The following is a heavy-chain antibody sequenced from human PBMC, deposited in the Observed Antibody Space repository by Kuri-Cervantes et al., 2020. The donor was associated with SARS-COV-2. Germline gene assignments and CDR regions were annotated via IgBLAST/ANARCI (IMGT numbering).Heavy chain of an antibody. CDR2: IRSKANSYAT. CDR3: TTGAQQAGMGNYYYYMDV. J-gene: IGHJ6*03. CDR1: GFTFGGSA. Sequence: GESLKISCAASGFTFGGSAMHWVRQASGKGLEWVGRIRSKANSYATAYAASVKGRFTISRDDSKNTAYLQMNSLKTEDTAVYYCTTGAQQAGMGNYYYYMDVWGKGTTVTVSS. D-gene: IGHD6-19*01. V-gene: IGHV3-73*01.